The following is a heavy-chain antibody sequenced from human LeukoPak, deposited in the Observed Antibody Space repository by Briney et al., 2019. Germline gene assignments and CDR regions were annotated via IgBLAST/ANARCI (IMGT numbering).Heavy chain of an antibody. CDR2: INHSGST. D-gene: IGHD6-13*01. J-gene: IGHJ4*02. V-gene: IGHV4-34*01. CDR1: GGSFSGYY. Sequence: SETLSLTCAVYGGSFSGYYWSWIRQPPGKGLEWIGEINHSGSTNYNPSLKSRVTISVDTSKNQFSLKLSSVTAADTAVYYCARGPLLAAAGTILDYWGQGTLVTVSS. CDR3: ARGPLLAAAGTILDY.